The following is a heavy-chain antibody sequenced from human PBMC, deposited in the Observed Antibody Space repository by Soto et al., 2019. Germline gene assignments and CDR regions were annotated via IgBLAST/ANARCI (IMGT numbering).Heavy chain of an antibody. CDR3: ARGSRVAARPDFGY. CDR1: GGSFSGYY. V-gene: IGHV4-34*01. J-gene: IGHJ4*02. CDR2: INHSGST. Sequence: PSETLSLTCAVYGGSFSGYYWSWIRQPPGKGLEWIGEINHSGSTNYNPSLKSRVTISVDTPKNQFSLKLSSVTAADTAVYYCARGSRVAARPDFGYWGQGTRVTVSS. D-gene: IGHD6-6*01.